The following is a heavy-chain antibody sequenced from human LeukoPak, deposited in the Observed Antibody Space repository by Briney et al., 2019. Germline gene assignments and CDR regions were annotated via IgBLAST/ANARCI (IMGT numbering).Heavy chain of an antibody. J-gene: IGHJ4*02. V-gene: IGHV5-51*01. CDR3: ARRAGSNTGGFYFDY. D-gene: IGHD2-15*01. Sequence: NHGESLEISCKASVFSFTNYWIAWVRRQPGEGLGGMGNIYPGDSDTRYNPSFQGQVTISADTSIKTAYLQWSNLKASDTAIYYCARRAGSNTGGFYFDYWSQGSLVTVSS. CDR1: VFSFTNYW. CDR2: IYPGDSDT.